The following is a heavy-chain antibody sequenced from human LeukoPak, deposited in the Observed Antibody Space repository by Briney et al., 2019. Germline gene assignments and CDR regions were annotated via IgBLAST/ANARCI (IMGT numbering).Heavy chain of an antibody. CDR2: INPNSGST. V-gene: IGHV1-2*02. J-gene: IGHJ6*03. D-gene: IGHD1-26*01. CDR3: ARGRGVVGVYYYYMDV. CDR1: GYTFTGYY. Sequence: GASVKVSCKASGYTFTGYYMHWVRQAPGQGLEWMGWINPNSGSTNYAQKFQGRVTMTRDTSISTAYMELSRLRSDDTAVYYCARGRGVVGVYYYYMDVWGKGTTVTVSS.